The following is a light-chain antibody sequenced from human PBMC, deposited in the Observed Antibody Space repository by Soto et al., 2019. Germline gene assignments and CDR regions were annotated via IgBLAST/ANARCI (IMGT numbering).Light chain of an antibody. CDR3: MQALQTPLT. CDR2: LGS. J-gene: IGKJ4*01. Sequence: DIVMTQSPLSLPVTPGEPASISCRSSQSLLLQSNGHHYLDWYLQKPGQSPQLLLYLGSNRASGFPDRFSGSGSVTDFTLKISRVEAEDVGVYYCMQALQTPLTFGGGTKVEIK. CDR1: QSLLLQSNGHHY. V-gene: IGKV2-28*01.